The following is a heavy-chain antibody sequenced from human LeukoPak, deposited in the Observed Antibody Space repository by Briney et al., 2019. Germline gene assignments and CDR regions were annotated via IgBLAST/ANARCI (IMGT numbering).Heavy chain of an antibody. CDR1: GFTFSSNY. CDR2: IYSGGST. D-gene: IGHD6-6*01. CDR3: ARDLMSSSADAFDI. J-gene: IGHJ3*02. Sequence: GGSLRLSCAASGFTFSSNYMSWVRQAPGKGLEWVSVIYSGGSTYYADSVKGRFTISRDNSKNTLYLQMNSLRAEDTAVYYCARDLMSSSADAFDIWGQGTMVTVSS. V-gene: IGHV3-53*01.